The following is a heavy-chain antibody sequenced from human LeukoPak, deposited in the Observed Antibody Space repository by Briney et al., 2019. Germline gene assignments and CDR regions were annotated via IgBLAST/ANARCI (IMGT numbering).Heavy chain of an antibody. V-gene: IGHV3-30*04. J-gene: IGHJ5*02. Sequence: PGRSLRLSCAASGFTFSSYAMHWVRQAPGKGLEWVAVISYDGSNKYYADSVKGRFTISRDNSKNTLYLQMNSLRAEDTAVYYCARDSSGYLSNWFDPWGQGTLVTVSS. CDR3: ARDSSGYLSNWFDP. CDR1: GFTFSSYA. CDR2: ISYDGSNK. D-gene: IGHD3-22*01.